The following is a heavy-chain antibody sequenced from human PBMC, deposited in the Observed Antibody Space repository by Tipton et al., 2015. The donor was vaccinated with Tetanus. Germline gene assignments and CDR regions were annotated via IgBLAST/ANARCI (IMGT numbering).Heavy chain of an antibody. CDR2: ISYDGNHK. CDR3: AKAKPVITLAFFDY. CDR1: EFTFSRFG. J-gene: IGHJ4*02. D-gene: IGHD3-16*01. V-gene: IGHV3-30*18. Sequence: SLRLSCEASEFTFSRFGMHWVRQAPGKGLEWVAGISYDGNHKYYKESVKGRFTISRDNSRNTLYLQMNSLRADDTAIYYCAKAKPVITLAFFDYWGQGALVTVSS.